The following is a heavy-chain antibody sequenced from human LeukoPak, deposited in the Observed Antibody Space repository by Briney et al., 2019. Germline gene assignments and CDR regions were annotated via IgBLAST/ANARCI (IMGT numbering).Heavy chain of an antibody. V-gene: IGHV3-11*01. CDR1: GFTFSNSA. J-gene: IGHJ5*02. CDR2: LSGSGEII. Sequence: PGGSLRLSCAASGFTFSNSAMSWVRQAPGKGLEWVSFLSGSGEIIYYADSVKGRFTISRDNAKNSLYLQMNSLRAEDTAVYHCARAGQNNWFDPWGQGTLVTVSS. CDR3: ARAGQNNWFDP.